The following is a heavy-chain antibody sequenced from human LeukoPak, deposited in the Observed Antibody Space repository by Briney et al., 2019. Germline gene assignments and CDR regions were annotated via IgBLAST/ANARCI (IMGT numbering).Heavy chain of an antibody. CDR3: TRDVREAYDI. J-gene: IGHJ3*02. D-gene: IGHD3-16*01. CDR1: GFRFGGFW. Sequence: GGSLRLSCEASGFRFGGFWMNWVRQAPGKGPERVANINQDGSEKLYVDSVKGRFTISRDNAKNSLYLQMNSLRVEDTAVYYCTRDVREAYDIWGHGIMVTVSS. CDR2: INQDGSEK. V-gene: IGHV3-7*01.